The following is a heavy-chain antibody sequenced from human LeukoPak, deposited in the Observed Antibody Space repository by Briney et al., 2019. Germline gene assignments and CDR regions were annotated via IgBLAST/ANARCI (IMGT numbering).Heavy chain of an antibody. CDR3: ARGLGCSSSSTVVALDY. CDR2: ISSSSSYI. CDR1: GFTFSSYS. Sequence: AGGSLRLSCAASGFTFSSYSMNWVRQAPGKGLEWVSSISSSSSYIYYADSVKGRFTISRDNAKNSLYLQMNSLRDEDAAVYYCARGLGCSSSSTVVALDYWGQGTLVTVSS. J-gene: IGHJ4*02. V-gene: IGHV3-21*01. D-gene: IGHD6-13*01.